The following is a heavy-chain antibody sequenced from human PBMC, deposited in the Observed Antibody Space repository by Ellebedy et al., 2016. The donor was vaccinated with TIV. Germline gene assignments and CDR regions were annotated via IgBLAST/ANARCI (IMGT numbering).Heavy chain of an antibody. CDR3: ARHGLIPQLDY. V-gene: IGHV5-51*01. D-gene: IGHD1-1*01. CDR1: GSSFINYW. J-gene: IGHJ4*02. CDR2: IYPGESAT. Sequence: PGGSLRLSCEGSGSSFINYWIAWVRQMPGKGLEWMGSIYPGESATTYSPSFQGQVTISADKSFSTAFLQWSILKASDTAMYYCARHGLIPQLDYWGQGTLVTVSS.